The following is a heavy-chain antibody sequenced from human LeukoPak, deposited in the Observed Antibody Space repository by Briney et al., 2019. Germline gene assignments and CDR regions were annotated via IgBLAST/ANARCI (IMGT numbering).Heavy chain of an antibody. D-gene: IGHD6-13*01. CDR3: AKSEWYSISWLRD. J-gene: IGHJ4*02. CDR1: GFTFDDYA. Sequence: GGSLRLSCAASGFTFDDYAMHWVRQAPGKGLEWVSGISWNSGSIGYADSVKGRFTISRDNAKNSLYLQMNSLRAEDTALYYCAKSEWYSISWLRDWGQGTLVTVSS. CDR2: ISWNSGSI. V-gene: IGHV3-9*01.